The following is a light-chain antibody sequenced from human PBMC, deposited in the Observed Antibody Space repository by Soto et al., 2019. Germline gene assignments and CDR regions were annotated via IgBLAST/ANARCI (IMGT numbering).Light chain of an antibody. V-gene: IGKV1-5*03. J-gene: IGKJ2*02. CDR1: QSISSW. CDR2: KES. CDR3: QKYNSYTCT. Sequence: DIQMTQSPSTLSASVGDRVTITCRASQSISSWLAWYQQKTGKAPKLLIYKESSLESGVRSRFRVSGSGTEFTLTISSLQPDDFAPYYCQKYNSYTCTSSQGTKLEIK.